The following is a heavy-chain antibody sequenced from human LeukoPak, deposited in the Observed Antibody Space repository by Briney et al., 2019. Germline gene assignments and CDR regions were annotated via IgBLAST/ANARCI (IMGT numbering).Heavy chain of an antibody. CDR3: AKDFGVAAAVKYYFDY. Sequence: PGGSLRLSCAASGFTFSSYGMHWVRQAPGKGLEWVAVISYDGSNKYYADSVKGRFTISRDNSKNTLYLQMNSLRAEDTAVYYCAKDFGVAAAVKYYFDYWGQGTLVTVSS. CDR2: ISYDGSNK. D-gene: IGHD6-13*01. CDR1: GFTFSSYG. J-gene: IGHJ4*02. V-gene: IGHV3-30*18.